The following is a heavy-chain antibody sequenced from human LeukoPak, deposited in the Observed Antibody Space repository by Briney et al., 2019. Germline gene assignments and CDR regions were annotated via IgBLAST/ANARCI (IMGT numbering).Heavy chain of an antibody. CDR3: ARVSPPHYYGMDV. CDR2: IIPILGIA. J-gene: IGHJ6*02. V-gene: IGHV1-69*04. Sequence: SVKVSCKASGGTFSSYAISWVRQAPGQGLEWMGRIIPILGIANYAQKFQGRVTITADKSTSTAYMALSSLSSEDTAVYYCARVSPPHYYGMDVWGQGTTVTVSS. CDR1: GGTFSSYA.